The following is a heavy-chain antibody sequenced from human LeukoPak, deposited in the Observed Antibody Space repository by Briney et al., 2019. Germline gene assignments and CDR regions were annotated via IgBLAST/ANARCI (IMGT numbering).Heavy chain of an antibody. CDR2: MNPNSGNT. D-gene: IGHD2-8*01. V-gene: IGHV1-8*01. CDR1: GYTFSSYD. J-gene: IGHJ6*02. Sequence: ASVKVSCKASGYTFSSYDINWVRQATGQGLEWMGWMNPNSGNTGYAQKFQGRVTMTRDTSTSTVYMELSSLRSEDTAVYYCARDGPSQGYYYYYGMDVWGQGTTVTVSS. CDR3: ARDGPSQGYYYYYGMDV.